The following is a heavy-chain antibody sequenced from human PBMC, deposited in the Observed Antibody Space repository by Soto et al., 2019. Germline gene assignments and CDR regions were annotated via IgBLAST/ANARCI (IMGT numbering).Heavy chain of an antibody. D-gene: IGHD3-22*01. CDR1: GDSISNSRFY. J-gene: IGHJ5*02. CDR3: ARDYFDSSDYTTNWFDP. Sequence: SETLSLTCSVSGDSISNSRFYLAWIRQAPGEGLEWIGSIYHTGNAYYNPSLKSRVTIFVDTSKNQFSLKLTSVTAADTALYYCARDYFDSSDYTTNWFDPWGQGALVTVSS. V-gene: IGHV4-39*01. CDR2: IYHTGNA.